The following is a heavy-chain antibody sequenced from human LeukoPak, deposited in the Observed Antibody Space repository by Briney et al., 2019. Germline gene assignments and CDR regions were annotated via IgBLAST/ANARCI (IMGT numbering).Heavy chain of an antibody. Sequence: PGGSLRLSCTASGFTFINYSMNWVRQAPGKGLEWVSSISTNSAFIYYADSVRGRFTISRDNAKNSLYLQMNSLRAEDTAVYYCARDSHSSGWFAYENAFDIWGQGTMVTVSS. CDR2: ISTNSAFI. CDR1: GFTFINYS. J-gene: IGHJ3*02. V-gene: IGHV3-21*01. CDR3: ARDSHSSGWFAYENAFDI. D-gene: IGHD6-19*01.